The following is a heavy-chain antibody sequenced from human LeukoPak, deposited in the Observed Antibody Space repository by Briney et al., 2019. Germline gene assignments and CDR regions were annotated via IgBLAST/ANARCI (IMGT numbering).Heavy chain of an antibody. Sequence: ASVKVSCKASGYTFTSYGISWVRQAPGQGLEWMGWISAYNGNTNYAQKLQGRVTMTTDTSTSTAYMELRSLRSDDTAVYYCARDPGVVAATDYYYGMDVWGQGTTVTVSS. CDR1: GYTFTSYG. CDR2: ISAYNGNT. D-gene: IGHD2-15*01. CDR3: ARDPGVVAATDYYYGMDV. V-gene: IGHV1-18*01. J-gene: IGHJ6*02.